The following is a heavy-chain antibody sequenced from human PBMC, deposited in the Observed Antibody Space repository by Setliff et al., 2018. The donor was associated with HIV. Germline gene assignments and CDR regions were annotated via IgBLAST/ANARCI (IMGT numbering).Heavy chain of an antibody. CDR2: INPSSGGT. CDR1: GYTFTSYA. V-gene: IGHV1-2*02. Sequence: ASVKVSCKASGYTFTSYAMHWVRQAPGQRLEWMGWINPSSGGTKFPQKFQGRVTMTRDTSISTAYMELNRLRSDDTAVYYCARSYIAFLSTWYYGMDVWGQGTTVTVSS. CDR3: ARSYIAFLSTWYYGMDV. J-gene: IGHJ6*02. D-gene: IGHD5-18*01.